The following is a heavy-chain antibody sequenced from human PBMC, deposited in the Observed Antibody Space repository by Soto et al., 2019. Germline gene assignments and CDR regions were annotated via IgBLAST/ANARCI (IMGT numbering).Heavy chain of an antibody. CDR1: GFTFSSYA. CDR2: ISYDGSNK. D-gene: IGHD5-12*01. J-gene: IGHJ4*02. Sequence: QVQLVESGGGVVQPGRSLRLSCAASGFTFSSYAMHWVRQAPGKGLEWVAVISYDGSNKYYADSVKGRFTISRDNSKNTLYLQMNSRRAEDTAVYYCARDGRRWLQSYYFDYWGQGTLVTVSS. CDR3: ARDGRRWLQSYYFDY. V-gene: IGHV3-30-3*01.